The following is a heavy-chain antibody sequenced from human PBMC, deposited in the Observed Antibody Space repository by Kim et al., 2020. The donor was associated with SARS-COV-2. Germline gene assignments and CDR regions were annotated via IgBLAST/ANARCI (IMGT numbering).Heavy chain of an antibody. CDR2: ISSSSSYI. CDR3: ARDRRGYDILTGYRNDY. D-gene: IGHD3-9*01. Sequence: GGSLRLSCAASGFTFSSYSMNWVRQAPGKGLEWVSSISSSSSYIYYADSVKGRFTISRDNAKNSLYLQMNSLRAEDTAVYYCARDRRGYDILTGYRNDYWGQGTLVTVSS. V-gene: IGHV3-21*01. CDR1: GFTFSSYS. J-gene: IGHJ4*02.